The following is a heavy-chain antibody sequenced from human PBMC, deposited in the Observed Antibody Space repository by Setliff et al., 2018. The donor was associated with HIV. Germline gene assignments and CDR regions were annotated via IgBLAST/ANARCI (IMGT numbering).Heavy chain of an antibody. CDR3: ARDSRWLQFPYFDS. J-gene: IGHJ4*01. Sequence: PSETLSLTCTVSGGSISSGSYYWSWIRQPAGKGLEWIGHIYTDGSTNYNPSFKSRVTISADTSKNQFSLKLSSVTAADTAVYYCARDSRWLQFPYFDSWGQGTPVTVSS. CDR1: GGSISSGSYY. D-gene: IGHD5-12*01. V-gene: IGHV4-61*09. CDR2: IYTDGST.